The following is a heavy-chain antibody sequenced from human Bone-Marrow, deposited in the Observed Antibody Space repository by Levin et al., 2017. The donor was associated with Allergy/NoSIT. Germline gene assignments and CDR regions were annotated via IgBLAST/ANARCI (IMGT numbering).Heavy chain of an antibody. CDR2: IHYSGST. CDR1: GGSISSYY. CDR3: ARDHLSYSSGYDAFDR. Sequence: SETLSLTCTVSGGSISSYYWSWIRQPPGKGLEWIGYIHYSGSTDYNPSLKSRVTISVDTSKNQFSLKLSSVTAADTAVYYCARDHLSYSSGYDAFDRWGQGTMVTVSS. D-gene: IGHD6-19*01. V-gene: IGHV4-59*01. J-gene: IGHJ3*02.